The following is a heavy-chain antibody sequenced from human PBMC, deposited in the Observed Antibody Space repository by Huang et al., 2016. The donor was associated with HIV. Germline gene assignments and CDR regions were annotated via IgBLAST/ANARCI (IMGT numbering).Heavy chain of an antibody. D-gene: IGHD3-3*01. CDR2: ITSSRTYK. Sequence: VQLVESGGGVVKPGGSLRLSCGASGFSFSSYGMNWVRPAPGKGVECVSSITSSRTYKYYADSVKGRFTIARDNAKNALYLQMNSLRAEDTAVYYCARGSPPPFSTDWGQGTLVTVSS. CDR3: ARGSPPPFSTD. J-gene: IGHJ4*02. CDR1: GFSFSSYG. V-gene: IGHV3-21*01.